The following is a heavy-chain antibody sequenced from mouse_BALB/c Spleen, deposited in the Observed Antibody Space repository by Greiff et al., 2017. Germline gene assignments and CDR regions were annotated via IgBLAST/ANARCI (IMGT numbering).Heavy chain of an antibody. CDR2: IWTGGGT. Sequence: VQRVESGPGLVAPSQSLSITCTVSGFSLTSYDISWIRQPPGKGLEWLGVIWTGGGTNYNSAFMSRLSISKDNSKSQVFLKMNSLQTDDTAIYYCVRERANYYGSSYGAMDYWGQGTSVTVSS. V-gene: IGHV2-9-2*01. D-gene: IGHD1-1*01. CDR3: VRERANYYGSSYGAMDY. J-gene: IGHJ4*01. CDR1: GFSLTSYD.